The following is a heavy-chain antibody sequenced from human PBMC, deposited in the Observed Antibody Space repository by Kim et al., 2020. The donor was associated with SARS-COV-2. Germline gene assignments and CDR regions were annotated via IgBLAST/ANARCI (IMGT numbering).Heavy chain of an antibody. V-gene: IGHV4-39*01. CDR1: GGSISSSSYY. D-gene: IGHD1-26*01. CDR2: IYYSGST. CDR3: ARLSGSYFYSIDY. Sequence: SETLSLTCTVSGGSISSSSYYWGWIRQPPGKGLEWIGSIYYSGSTYYNPSLKSRVTISVDTSKNQFSLKLSSVTAADTAVYYCARLSGSYFYSIDYWGQGTLVTVSS. J-gene: IGHJ4*02.